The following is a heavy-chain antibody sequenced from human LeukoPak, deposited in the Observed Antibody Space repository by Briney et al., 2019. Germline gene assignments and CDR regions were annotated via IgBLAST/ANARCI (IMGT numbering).Heavy chain of an antibody. D-gene: IGHD3-10*01. CDR1: GFTFSTYW. Sequence: GSPRLSCAASGFTFSTYWMSWVRQAPGKGLEWVANIKQDGSEKYYVDSVKGRFTISRDNAKNSLYVQMNSLRDEDTAVYHCARAGRFGEFIDYWGQGTLVTV. CDR3: ARAGRFGEFIDY. CDR2: IKQDGSEK. V-gene: IGHV3-7*01. J-gene: IGHJ4*02.